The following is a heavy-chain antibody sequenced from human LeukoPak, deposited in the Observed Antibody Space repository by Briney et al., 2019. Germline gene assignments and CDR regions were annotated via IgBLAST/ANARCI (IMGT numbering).Heavy chain of an antibody. Sequence: ASVKVSCKASGYTFTSYYMHWVRQAPGQGLEWMGIINPSGGSTSYAQKFQGRVTMTRDMSTSTVYMELSSLRSEDTAVYYCATALKSDAFDIWGQGTMVTVSS. CDR1: GYTFTSYY. V-gene: IGHV1-46*01. J-gene: IGHJ3*02. CDR3: ATALKSDAFDI. CDR2: INPSGGST.